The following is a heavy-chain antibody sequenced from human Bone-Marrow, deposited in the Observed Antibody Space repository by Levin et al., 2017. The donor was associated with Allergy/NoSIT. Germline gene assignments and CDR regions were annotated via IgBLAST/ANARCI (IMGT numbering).Heavy chain of an antibody. Sequence: PGGSLRLSCRISGFIFADYAMSWVRRAPGRGLEWVSSLDGSSGKTLYADSVKGRFTISREYSKDTLFLQMNSLRAEDTARYYCVKAETTVMLDYSCFHVWGEGTAVTASS. J-gene: IGHJ6*04. V-gene: IGHV3-23*01. D-gene: IGHD4-17*01. CDR3: VKAETTVMLDYSCFHV. CDR2: LDGSSGKT. CDR1: GFIFADYA.